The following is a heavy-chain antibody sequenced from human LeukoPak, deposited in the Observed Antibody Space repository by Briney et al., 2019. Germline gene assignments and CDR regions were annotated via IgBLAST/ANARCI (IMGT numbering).Heavy chain of an antibody. CDR2: TNWNSGTI. D-gene: IGHD6-13*01. V-gene: IGHV3-9*01. J-gene: IGHJ4*02. CDR3: AKSPYSSISPPDY. CDR1: GFIFDDYA. Sequence: PGRSLRLSCAASGFIFDDYAMHWVRQAPGKGLEWVSGTNWNSGTIGYADSAKGRFTISRDNAKNFLHLQMNSLRAEDTALYYCAKSPYSSISPPDYWGQGTLVIVSS.